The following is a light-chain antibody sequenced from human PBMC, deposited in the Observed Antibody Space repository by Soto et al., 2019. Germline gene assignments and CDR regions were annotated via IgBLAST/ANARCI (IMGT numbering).Light chain of an antibody. CDR1: QSITYW. Sequence: DIQMTQSPSSLSASVGDRVTITCRASQSITYWVAWYQQKPGRAPKLLIYDVFNLQSGVPSRFSGSGSGTEFTLTISSLQPDDSATYYCQQYHSFSFTFCQGTKLEIK. CDR2: DVF. J-gene: IGKJ2*01. V-gene: IGKV1-5*01. CDR3: QQYHSFSFT.